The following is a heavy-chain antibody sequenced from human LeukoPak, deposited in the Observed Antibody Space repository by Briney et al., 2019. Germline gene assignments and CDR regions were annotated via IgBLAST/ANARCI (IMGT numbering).Heavy chain of an antibody. Sequence: GGSLRLSCAASGFTFSSYSMNWVRQAPGKGLEWVSSISSSSSYIYYADSVKGRFTISRDNAKNSLYLQMNSLRAEDTAVYYCARAGFNSYDRSAIPADYWGQGTLVTVSS. D-gene: IGHD3-22*01. CDR3: ARAGFNSYDRSAIPADY. CDR1: GFTFSSYS. CDR2: ISSSSSYI. V-gene: IGHV3-21*01. J-gene: IGHJ4*02.